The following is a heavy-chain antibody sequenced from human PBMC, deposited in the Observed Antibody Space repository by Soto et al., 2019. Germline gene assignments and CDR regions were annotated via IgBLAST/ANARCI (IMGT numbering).Heavy chain of an antibody. D-gene: IGHD3-16*01. Sequence: ASVKVSCKASGYTFTGYYMHWVRQAPGQGLEWMGWINPNSGGTNYAQKFQGRVTMTRDTSISTAYMELSRLRSDETAVSYCESGRGNTDDYYYGLDVWGQGTTVTVSS. CDR3: ESGRGNTDDYYYGLDV. J-gene: IGHJ6*02. CDR2: INPNSGGT. CDR1: GYTFTGYY. V-gene: IGHV1-2*02.